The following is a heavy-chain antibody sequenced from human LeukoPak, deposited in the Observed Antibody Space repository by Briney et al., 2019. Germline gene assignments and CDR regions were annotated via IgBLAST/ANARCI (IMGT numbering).Heavy chain of an antibody. CDR2: ISGSGST. D-gene: IGHD2-15*01. J-gene: IGHJ4*02. Sequence: SETLSLTCAVSGGSINGYYWSWIRQPAGKGLEWMGRISGSGSTDYDPSLRSRVTMSVDTSKNQFSLKLTSVTAADTAVYYCAREGRSSTPDYWGQGTLVTVSS. V-gene: IGHV4-4*07. CDR3: AREGRSSTPDY. CDR1: GGSINGYY.